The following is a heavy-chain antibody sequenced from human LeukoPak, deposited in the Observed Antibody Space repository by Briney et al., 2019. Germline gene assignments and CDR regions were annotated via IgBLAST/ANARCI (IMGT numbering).Heavy chain of an antibody. V-gene: IGHV1-2*02. CDR1: GYTFTGYY. CDR3: ARGDTAMVTGVVGLGY. D-gene: IGHD5-18*01. CDR2: INPNSGGT. Sequence: ASVKVSCKASGYTFTGYYMHWVRQAPGQGLEWMGWINPNSGGTNYAQKFQGRVTMTRDTSISTAYMELSRLRSDDTAVYYCARGDTAMVTGVVGLGYWGQGTLVTVSS. J-gene: IGHJ4*02.